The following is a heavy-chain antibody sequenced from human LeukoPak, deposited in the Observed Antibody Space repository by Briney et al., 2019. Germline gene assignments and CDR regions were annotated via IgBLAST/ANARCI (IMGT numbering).Heavy chain of an antibody. Sequence: SVKVSCKASGDTFSNYYAISWVRQAPGQGLEWMGRIIPIVGTANSAQKFQGRVTITADKSTGTIYVELSSLRSGDTAIYYCARGITMVRGVIKGGMDVWGQGTTVTVSS. CDR1: GDTFSNYYA. CDR3: ARGITMVRGVIKGGMDV. D-gene: IGHD3-10*01. V-gene: IGHV1-69*04. J-gene: IGHJ6*02. CDR2: IIPIVGTA.